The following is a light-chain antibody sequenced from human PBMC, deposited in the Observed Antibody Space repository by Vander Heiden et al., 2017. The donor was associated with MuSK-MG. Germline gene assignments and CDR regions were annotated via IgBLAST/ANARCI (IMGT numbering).Light chain of an antibody. CDR2: DAS. CDR3: QQYLSLPLT. J-gene: IGKJ4*01. CDR1: QDIGNY. V-gene: IGKV1-33*01. Sequence: DIQMTQSPSSLSATVGDRVTITCRASQDIGNYLHWFQQQPGKAPKLLIYDASHLETDGPSRFAGGGYGTNFIFTISSLEPEDFATYYCQQYLSLPLTFGGGTKVEI.